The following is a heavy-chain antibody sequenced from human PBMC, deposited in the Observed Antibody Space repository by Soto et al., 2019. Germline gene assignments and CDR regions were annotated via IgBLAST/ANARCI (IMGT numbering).Heavy chain of an antibody. Sequence: EVQLVESGGGLVQPGGSLRVSCAASGFTFSSYWMHWVRQAPGKGLVWVSRINSDGSSKSYADSVKGRCTISRDKAKNTRYLQMNSLRVGDTAIYYCARRGAVAGLHYWGQGTRVTVSS. CDR3: ARRGAVAGLHY. CDR1: GFTFSSYW. V-gene: IGHV3-74*01. D-gene: IGHD6-19*01. CDR2: INSDGSSK. J-gene: IGHJ4*02.